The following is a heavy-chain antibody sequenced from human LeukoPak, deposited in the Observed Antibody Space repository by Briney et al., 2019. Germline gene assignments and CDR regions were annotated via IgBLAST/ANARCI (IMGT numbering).Heavy chain of an antibody. Sequence: GGSPRLSCAASGFTFSDYYMSWIRQAPGKGLEWVSYISSSGSTIYYADSVKGRFTISRDNAKNSLYLQMNSLRAEDTAVYHCARSRYGSYFDYWGQGTLVTVSS. CDR3: ARSRYGSYFDY. CDR1: GFTFSDYY. D-gene: IGHD3-10*01. V-gene: IGHV3-11*04. J-gene: IGHJ4*02. CDR2: ISSSGSTI.